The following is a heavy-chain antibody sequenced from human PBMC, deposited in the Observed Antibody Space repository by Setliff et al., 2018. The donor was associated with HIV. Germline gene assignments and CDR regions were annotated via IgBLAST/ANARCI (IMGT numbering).Heavy chain of an antibody. V-gene: IGHV3-11*04. CDR3: ARDWAGPGFQH. CDR2: ISSASGTI. D-gene: IGHD6-19*01. J-gene: IGHJ1*01. CDR1: GFTFSDHY. Sequence: PGGSLRLSCAASGFTFSDHYMSWIRQAPGKGLEWVSCISSASGTIYYADSVRGRFTISRDNAKKSLYLHMNSLRPEDTAVYYCARDWAGPGFQHWGQGTLVTVS.